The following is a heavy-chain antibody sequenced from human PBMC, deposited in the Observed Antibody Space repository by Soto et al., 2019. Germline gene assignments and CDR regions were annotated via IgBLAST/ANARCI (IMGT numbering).Heavy chain of an antibody. V-gene: IGHV1-2*02. J-gene: IGHJ4*02. D-gene: IGHD3-22*01. Sequence: ASVKVSCKASGYTFTGYFMHWVRQAPGQGLEWMGWINPYSGGADYAQSFQGRVTMTRDTLYLQMNSLRAEDTAVYYCAKPLLYDSSGLHPNWGQGTLVTVSS. CDR3: AKPLLYDSSGLHPN. CDR2: INPYSGGA. CDR1: GYTFTGYF.